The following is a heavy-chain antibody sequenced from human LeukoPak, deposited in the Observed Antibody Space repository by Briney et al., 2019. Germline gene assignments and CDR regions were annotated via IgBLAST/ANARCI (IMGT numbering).Heavy chain of an antibody. D-gene: IGHD6-6*01. V-gene: IGHV5-51*01. CDR3: ARQKWDSTSSSDY. CDR2: IFPGDSDT. J-gene: IGHJ4*02. CDR1: GYNFPGSW. Sequence: GESLKISCKGSGYNFPGSWIGWVRQMPGKGLEWMGIIFPGDSDTRYSPSFQGQVTISADKSISTAYLQWSSLRASDTAMYYCARQKWDSTSSSDYWGQGTLVTVSS.